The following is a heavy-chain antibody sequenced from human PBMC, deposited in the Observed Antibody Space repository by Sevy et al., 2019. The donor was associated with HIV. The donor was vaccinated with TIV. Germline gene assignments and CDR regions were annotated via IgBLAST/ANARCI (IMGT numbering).Heavy chain of an antibody. CDR1: GFNIRVYW. J-gene: IGHJ4*02. CDR2: INGDGSTK. V-gene: IGHV3-7*01. Sequence: GGSLRLSCAASGFNIRVYWMLWVRQAPGKELEWVANINGDGSTKYYLESVKGRFTISRDNAENSVFLQMNSLRVEDTAVYYCVRALFKADSLWGQGTLVTVSS. CDR3: VRALFKADSL. D-gene: IGHD2-21*01.